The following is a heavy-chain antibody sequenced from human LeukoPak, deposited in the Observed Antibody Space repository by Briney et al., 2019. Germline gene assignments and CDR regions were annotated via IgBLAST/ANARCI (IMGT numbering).Heavy chain of an antibody. J-gene: IGHJ3*01. D-gene: IGHD3-10*01. CDR2: ISWNSGSI. CDR1: GFTFDDYA. Sequence: GGSLRLSCAASGFTFDDYAMHWVRHAPGKGLEWVSGISWNSGSIVYADSVKGRFTISRDNAKNSLYLQMNSLRAEDTALYYCAKDVPYGSGYTAFDFWGQGTMVTVSS. V-gene: IGHV3-9*01. CDR3: AKDVPYGSGYTAFDF.